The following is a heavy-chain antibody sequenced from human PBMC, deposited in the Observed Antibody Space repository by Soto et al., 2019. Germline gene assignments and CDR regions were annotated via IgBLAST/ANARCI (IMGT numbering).Heavy chain of an antibody. V-gene: IGHV1-69*06. CDR1: GSTFNNFA. CDR2: IVVDSNTA. Sequence: QVVLLQSGAEVKEPGSSVRVSCQVSGSTFNNFAFSWVRQAPGHGPEWMGGIVVDSNTAEYSQRFQDRVTITADNSTDTLYMELGSLTFEDTAVYYCARAITRWEVNYYFDFWGQGTLVTVSS. D-gene: IGHD3-16*01. CDR3: ARAITRWEVNYYFDF. J-gene: IGHJ4*02.